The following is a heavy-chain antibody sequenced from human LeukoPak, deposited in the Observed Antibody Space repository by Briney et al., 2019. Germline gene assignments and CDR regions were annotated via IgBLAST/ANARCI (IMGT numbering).Heavy chain of an antibody. CDR1: GFTFSNYG. V-gene: IGHV3-74*01. CDR2: INSDGSST. CDR3: ARDQYDSSGYYPYYFDY. J-gene: IGHJ4*02. Sequence: PGRSLRLSCAASGFTFSNYGMHWVRQAPGKGLVWVSRINSDGSSTSYADSVKGRFTISRDNAKNTLYLQMNSLRAEDTAVYYCARDQYDSSGYYPYYFDYWGQGTLVTVSS. D-gene: IGHD3-22*01.